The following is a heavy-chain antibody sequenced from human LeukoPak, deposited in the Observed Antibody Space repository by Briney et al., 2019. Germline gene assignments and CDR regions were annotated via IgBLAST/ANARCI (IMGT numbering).Heavy chain of an antibody. CDR2: INSSGSTI. CDR1: GFTFSSYE. V-gene: IGHV3-48*03. J-gene: IGHJ6*04. CDR3: AELGITMIGGV. D-gene: IGHD3-10*02. Sequence: PGGSLRLSCAASGFTFSSYEMNWVRQAPGKGLAGVSYINSSGSTIYYADSVKGGFTISRENAKNSLYLQMNSLRAEDKAVYYCAELGITMIGGVWGKGTTVTISS.